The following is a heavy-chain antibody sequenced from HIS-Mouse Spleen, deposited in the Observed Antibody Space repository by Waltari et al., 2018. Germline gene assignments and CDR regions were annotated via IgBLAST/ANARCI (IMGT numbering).Heavy chain of an antibody. D-gene: IGHD6-13*01. J-gene: IGHJ2*01. CDR1: GGSISSSRNY. V-gene: IGHV4-39*07. Sequence: QLQLQESGPGLVKPSETLSLTCTDSGGSISSSRNYWGWIRQPPGKGLEWIGSIYSSGSTYYNPSLKSRVTISVDTSKNQFSLKLSSVTAADTAVYYCAREIPYSSSWYDWYFDLWGRGTLVTVSS. CDR3: AREIPYSSSWYDWYFDL. CDR2: IYSSGST.